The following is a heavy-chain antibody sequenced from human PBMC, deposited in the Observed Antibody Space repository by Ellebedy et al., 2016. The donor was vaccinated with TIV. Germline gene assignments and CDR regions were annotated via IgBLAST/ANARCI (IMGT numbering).Heavy chain of an antibody. CDR2: INHRGST. D-gene: IGHD1-26*01. V-gene: IGHV4-34*01. Sequence: SETLSLTXAVYGGSFNRYYWSWIRQPPGKGLEWIGEINHRGSTNYNPSLKSRVTISVDTSKNQFSLKLNSVTAADTAVYYCARGRGGSYSIPFDHWGQGTLVTVSS. CDR3: ARGRGGSYSIPFDH. J-gene: IGHJ4*02. CDR1: GGSFNRYY.